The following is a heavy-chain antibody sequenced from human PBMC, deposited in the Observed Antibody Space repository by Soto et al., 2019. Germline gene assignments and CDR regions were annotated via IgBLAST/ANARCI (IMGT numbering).Heavy chain of an antibody. Sequence: RSMRLSCVAFGFNFCLYAVPWERHALGKGREWLSIVSLKSSNKYSSKPVNDRFTISRDNSKSTLYQQMNSRSPEDTAVFYCAKDGATPVAARFLDSWGQGTPVTVSS. CDR1: GFNFCLYA. CDR2: VSLKSSNK. V-gene: IGHV3-30*18. CDR3: AKDGATPVAARFLDS. D-gene: IGHD6-19*01. J-gene: IGHJ4*02.